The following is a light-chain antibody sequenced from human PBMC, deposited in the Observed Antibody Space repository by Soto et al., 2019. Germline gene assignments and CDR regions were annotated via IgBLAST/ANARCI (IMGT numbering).Light chain of an antibody. J-gene: IGLJ1*01. CDR1: SSNIGAGYD. V-gene: IGLV1-40*01. CDR3: QSYDSSLSVYV. CDR2: GNS. Sequence: QAVVTQPPSVSGAPGQRVTISCTGSSSNIGAGYDVHWYQQLPGTAPKLLIYGNSNLPSGVPDRFSGSKSGTSASLAITGLQAEDEADYYCQSYDSSLSVYVFGTGTKLTVL.